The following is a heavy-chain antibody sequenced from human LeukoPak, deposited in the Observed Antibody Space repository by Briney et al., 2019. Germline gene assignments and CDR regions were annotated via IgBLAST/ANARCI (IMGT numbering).Heavy chain of an antibody. CDR2: INPNSGGT. J-gene: IGHJ3*02. CDR3: ARCATGLDAFDI. V-gene: IGHV1-2*02. D-gene: IGHD1-1*01. CDR1: GYTFTGYY. Sequence: ASVKVSCKASGYTFTGYYMHWVGQAPGQGLEWMGWINPNSGGTNYAQKFQGRVTMTRDTSISTAYMELSRLRSDDTAVYYCARCATGLDAFDIWGQGTMVTVSS.